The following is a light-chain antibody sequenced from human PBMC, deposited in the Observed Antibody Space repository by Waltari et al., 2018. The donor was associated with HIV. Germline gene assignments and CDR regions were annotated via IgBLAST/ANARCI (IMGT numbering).Light chain of an antibody. J-gene: IGLJ1*01. CDR1: HSHLGDFS. CDR3: GSWYGSLSAYV. V-gene: IGLV1-51*01. CDR2: DNN. Sequence: QSVLTQPPPVSASPGHQITIAPTRTHSHLGDFSLTSYQQFPVSAPQLIIYDNNRRPSGISGRFWASKSGTAGSLDITGLQSGDEADYYCGSWYGSLSAYVFGGGTKVSVL.